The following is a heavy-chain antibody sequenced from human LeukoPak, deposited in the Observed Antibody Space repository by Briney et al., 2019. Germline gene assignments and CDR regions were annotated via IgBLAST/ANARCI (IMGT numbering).Heavy chain of an antibody. CDR2: IYWGDDK. V-gene: IGHV2-5*02. CDR3: AHRRREGTVTTGFDY. D-gene: IGHD4-17*01. Sequence: SGPTLVKPTQTLTLTCTFSGFSLSTSGVGVGWIRQPPGKALEWLALIYWGDDKRYSPSLKSRVTITKDTSKNQVVLTMTNMDPVDTATYYCAHRRREGTVTTGFDYWGQGTLVTVSS. J-gene: IGHJ4*02. CDR1: GFSLSTSGVG.